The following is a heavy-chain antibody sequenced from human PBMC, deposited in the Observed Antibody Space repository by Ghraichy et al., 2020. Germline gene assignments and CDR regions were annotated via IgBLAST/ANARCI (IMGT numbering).Heavy chain of an antibody. CDR3: ARGRHQTSGHWNFDY. J-gene: IGHJ4*02. Sequence: LTCAVYGGSSSNYFWSWIRQSPGRGLEWIGEINYGGNTNYNPSFKSRVTISIGTSNNHFSLRLNSVTAADTAVYYCARGRHQTSGHWNFDYWGQGTRVTVSS. CDR1: GGSSSNYF. D-gene: IGHD6-19*01. V-gene: IGHV4-34*01. CDR2: INYGGNT.